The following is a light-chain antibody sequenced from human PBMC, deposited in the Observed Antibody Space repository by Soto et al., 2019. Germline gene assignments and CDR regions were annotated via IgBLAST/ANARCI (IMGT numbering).Light chain of an antibody. CDR3: QQSYSTPRT. Sequence: DIQMTQSPSSLYASVGDRVTITCRASQSISSYLNWYQQKPGKAPKLLMYAASSLQSGVPSRFSGSGSRTDFTLTISSLQPEDFATYYCQQSYSTPRTFGQGTKVEIK. V-gene: IGKV1-39*01. CDR2: AAS. J-gene: IGKJ1*01. CDR1: QSISSY.